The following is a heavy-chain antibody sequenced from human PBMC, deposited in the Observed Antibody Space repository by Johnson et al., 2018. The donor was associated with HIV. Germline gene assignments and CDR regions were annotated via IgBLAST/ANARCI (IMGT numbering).Heavy chain of an antibody. Sequence: VQLMESGGGLVKPGVSLRLSCAASGFTFSNAWMSWVRQAPGKGLEWVGRIKSKTDGGTTDYAAPVKGRFTISRDDSKNTLYLQMNSLKTEDTAVYYCARACRDGYTCDAFDIWGQGTMVTVSS. CDR2: IKSKTDGGTT. J-gene: IGHJ3*02. CDR1: GFTFSNAW. D-gene: IGHD5-24*01. CDR3: ARACRDGYTCDAFDI. V-gene: IGHV3-15*01.